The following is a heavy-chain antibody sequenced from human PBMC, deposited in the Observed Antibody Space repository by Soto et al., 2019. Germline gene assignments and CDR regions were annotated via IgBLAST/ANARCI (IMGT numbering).Heavy chain of an antibody. J-gene: IGHJ6*02. CDR3: ARIRGYWYGLDV. CDR2: ISYDGRSE. V-gene: IGHV3-30*03. Sequence: GGSLRLSCVGSGFTFSNFGMHWVRQAPGKGLEWVAGISYDGRSESYVDSVRGRFTLSRDNSKNTLSLQMISLRPEDTGVYYCARIRGYWYGLDVWGQGTTVTVSS. CDR1: GFTFSNFG.